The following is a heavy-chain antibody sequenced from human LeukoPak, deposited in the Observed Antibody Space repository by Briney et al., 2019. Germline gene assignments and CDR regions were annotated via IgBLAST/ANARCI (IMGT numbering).Heavy chain of an antibody. Sequence: PGGSLRLSCAASGFTVSSNYMSWVRQAPGKGLEWVSVIYSGGTTNYADSVKGRFTISRDNSKNTLYVQVNSLGTEDTAAYYCAKGSYYDSSGSFYFDYWGQGTLVTVS. CDR1: GFTVSSNY. V-gene: IGHV3-53*01. CDR2: IYSGGTT. CDR3: AKGSYYDSSGSFYFDY. D-gene: IGHD3-22*01. J-gene: IGHJ4*02.